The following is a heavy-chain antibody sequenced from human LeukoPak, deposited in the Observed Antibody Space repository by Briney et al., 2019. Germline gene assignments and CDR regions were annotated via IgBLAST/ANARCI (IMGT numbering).Heavy chain of an antibody. CDR2: INPYNANT. D-gene: IGHD2-2*01. Sequence: GASVKVSCTASGYTFTNYGITWVRQAPGQGLEWMGWINPYNANTAYAQELQGRVTMTTDTSTSTAYMDLRSLRSDDTAVYYCARDFTPPHCTSTSCPRGGWFDPWGQGTLVTVSS. V-gene: IGHV1-18*01. J-gene: IGHJ5*02. CDR3: ARDFTPPHCTSTSCPRGGWFDP. CDR1: GYTFTNYG.